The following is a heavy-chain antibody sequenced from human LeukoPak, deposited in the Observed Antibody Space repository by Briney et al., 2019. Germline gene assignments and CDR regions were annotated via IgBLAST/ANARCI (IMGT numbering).Heavy chain of an antibody. CDR1: GYNFTAYW. CDR3: ARVASASYYYYHYYLDV. D-gene: IGHD3-10*01. V-gene: IGHV5-51*01. J-gene: IGHJ6*03. Sequence: GESLKISCKGSGYNFTAYWIAWVRQMPGKGLEWMGITYPGYSDTRYSPSFQGQVTITADKSVSTAYLQWSSLKASDTAMYFCARVASASYYYYHYYLDVWGKGTAVTVSS. CDR2: TYPGYSDT.